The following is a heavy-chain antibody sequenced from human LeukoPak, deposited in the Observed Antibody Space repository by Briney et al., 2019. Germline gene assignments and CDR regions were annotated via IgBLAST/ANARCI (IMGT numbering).Heavy chain of an antibody. CDR1: GFTFSAYA. D-gene: IGHD3-16*01. V-gene: IGHV3-23*01. Sequence: GGSLRLSCSATGFTFSAYAFSWVRQAPGKGLEWVSAISSGRDRTYYVDSVVGRFTISRDNSKNMLLLHMSSLRAEDAAMYYCTREAVATGYGYDWGQGTLVTVSS. CDR3: TREAVATGYGYD. J-gene: IGHJ4*02. CDR2: ISSGRDRT.